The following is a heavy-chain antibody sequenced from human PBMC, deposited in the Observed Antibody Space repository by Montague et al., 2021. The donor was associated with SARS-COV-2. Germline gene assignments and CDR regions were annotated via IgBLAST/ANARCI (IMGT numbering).Heavy chain of an antibody. J-gene: IGHJ4*02. CDR2: IYYTGRT. D-gene: IGHD1-26*01. Sequence: TLSLTCSVSGGSISSGGYYWSWIRHHPGKGLEWIGYIYYTGRTYYNPSLKSRVSVSADTSNSQFSLSLSSLTAADTAVFYCARVKVGATNLIYFDYWGQGTLVTVSS. CDR1: GGSISSGGYY. V-gene: IGHV4-31*03. CDR3: ARVKVGATNLIYFDY.